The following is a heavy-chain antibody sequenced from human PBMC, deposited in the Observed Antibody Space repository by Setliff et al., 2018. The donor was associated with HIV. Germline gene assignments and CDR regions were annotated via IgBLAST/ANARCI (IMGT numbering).Heavy chain of an antibody. CDR1: DSGTYY. CDR2: IYTSGST. J-gene: IGHJ4*02. Sequence: TSETLSLTCTVSDSGTYYWSWIRRPAGKGLEWIGRIYTSGSTNYNPSLKSRVTISLDTSKNQFSLKLTSVTAADTAVYYCARYSPRGYTLTGPYWGQGTLVTVSS. D-gene: IGHD6-25*01. CDR3: ARYSPRGYTLTGPY. V-gene: IGHV4-4*07.